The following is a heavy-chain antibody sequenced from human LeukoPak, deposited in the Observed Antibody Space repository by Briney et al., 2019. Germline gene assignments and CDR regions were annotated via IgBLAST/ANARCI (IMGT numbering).Heavy chain of an antibody. CDR2: ISSSSSYI. J-gene: IGHJ1*01. D-gene: IGHD6-13*01. V-gene: IGHV3-21*01. CDR1: GFTFSSYS. CDR3: ARDWPTIAAAGTIPEYFQH. Sequence: GGSLRLSCAASGFTFSSYSMNWVRQAPGKGLEWVSSISSSSSYIYYADSVKGRFTISRDNAKNSLYLQMNSLRAEDTAVDYCARDWPTIAAAGTIPEYFQHWGQGTLVTVSS.